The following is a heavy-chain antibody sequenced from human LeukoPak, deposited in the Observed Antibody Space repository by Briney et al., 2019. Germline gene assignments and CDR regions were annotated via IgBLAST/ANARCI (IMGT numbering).Heavy chain of an antibody. D-gene: IGHD3-10*01. CDR3: ARGGGTYYYGSGSSYWFDP. CDR2: IYHSGST. V-gene: IGHV4-34*01. CDR1: GGSFSGYY. Sequence: SETLSLTCAVYGGSFSGYYWSWIRQPPGKGLEWIGSIYHSGSTYYNPSLKSRVTISVDTSKNQFSLKLSSVTAADTAVYYCARGGGTYYYGSGSSYWFDPWGQGTLVTVSS. J-gene: IGHJ5*02.